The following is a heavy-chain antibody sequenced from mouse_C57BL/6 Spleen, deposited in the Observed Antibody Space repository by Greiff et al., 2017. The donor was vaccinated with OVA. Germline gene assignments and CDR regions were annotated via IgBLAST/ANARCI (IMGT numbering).Heavy chain of an antibody. J-gene: IGHJ2*01. Sequence: VQLKESGGGLVKPGGSLKLSCAASGFTFSDYGMHWVRQAPEKGLEWVAYISSGSSTIYYADTVKGRFTISRDNAKNTLFLQMTSLRSEDTAMYYCAKDYGSRLDYWGQGTTLTVSS. D-gene: IGHD1-1*01. V-gene: IGHV5-17*01. CDR1: GFTFSDYG. CDR2: ISSGSSTI. CDR3: AKDYGSRLDY.